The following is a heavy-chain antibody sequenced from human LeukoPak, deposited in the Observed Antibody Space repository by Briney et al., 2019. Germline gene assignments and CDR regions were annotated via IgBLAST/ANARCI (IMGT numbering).Heavy chain of an antibody. CDR2: MNPNSGNT. D-gene: IGHD3-22*01. J-gene: IGHJ4*02. CDR1: GYTFTSYD. V-gene: IGHV1-8*01. CDR3: ARLPYYDSSGSPSH. Sequence: ASVKVSCKASGYTFTSYDINWVRQAAGQGLEWVGWMNPNSGNTGYAQKFQGRVTMTRNTSINTAYMELSSLRPEDTAVYYCARLPYYDSSGSPSHWGQGALVTVSS.